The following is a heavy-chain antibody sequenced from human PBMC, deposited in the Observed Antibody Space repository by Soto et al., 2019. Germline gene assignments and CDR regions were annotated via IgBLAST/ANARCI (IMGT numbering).Heavy chain of an antibody. CDR3: WGHPGYYDILTGYTRYYFTH. Sequence: QVQLQESGPGLVKPSETLSLTCTVSGGSIGTYYWSWIRQPPGKGLEWIGYIYYRGNTDYNPSLKSRVTITPENPKNQFSLQMRSVAAADAAVYYCWGHPGYYDILTGYTRYYFTHLGQGILVTVSS. V-gene: IGHV4-59*08. CDR1: GGSIGTYY. D-gene: IGHD3-9*01. CDR2: IYYRGNT. J-gene: IGHJ4*02.